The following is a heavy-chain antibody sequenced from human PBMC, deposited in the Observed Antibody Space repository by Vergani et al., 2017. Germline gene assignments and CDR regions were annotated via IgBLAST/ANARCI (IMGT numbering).Heavy chain of an antibody. J-gene: IGHJ1*01. D-gene: IGHD6-19*01. Sequence: QLQLQESGPGLVKPSETLSLTCTVSGDSISSNVYYWGWIRQPPGKGLEWIGSINYSRSTYYNPSLKSRVTISVDTSRIQFSLQLTSVTAADTAVYYCTRSGYTSGWSEYFHHWGQGALVTVSS. CDR3: TRSGYTSGWSEYFHH. V-gene: IGHV4-39*01. CDR2: INYSRST. CDR1: GDSISSNVYY.